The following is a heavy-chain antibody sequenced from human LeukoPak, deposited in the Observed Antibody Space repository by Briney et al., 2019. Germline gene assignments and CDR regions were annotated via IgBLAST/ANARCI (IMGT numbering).Heavy chain of an antibody. CDR3: AKDLGDGYAKDY. D-gene: IGHD5-24*01. V-gene: IGHV3-7*01. CDR2: IKEDGTAK. Sequence: GGSLRLSCAASGFTFSSSWMAWVRQAPGKGLEWVGNIKEDGTAKNYVVSVRGRFTISRDNAKNSLYLQMNSLRGEDTAIYYCAKDLGDGYAKDYWGQGILVTVSS. CDR1: GFTFSSSW. J-gene: IGHJ4*02.